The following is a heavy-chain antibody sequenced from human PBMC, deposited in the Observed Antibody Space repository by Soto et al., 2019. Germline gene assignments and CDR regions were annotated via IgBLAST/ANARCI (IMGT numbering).Heavy chain of an antibody. V-gene: IGHV4-38-2*01. D-gene: IGHD1-26*01. J-gene: IGHJ3*02. CDR2: IYHSGST. Sequence: SETLSLTCAVSGYSISSGYYWGWIRQPPGKGLEWIGSIYHSGSTYYNPSLKSRVTISVDTSKNQFSLRLSSVTAADTAVYYCARHDRVGASRAFDIWGQGTMVTVS. CDR1: GYSISSGYY. CDR3: ARHDRVGASRAFDI.